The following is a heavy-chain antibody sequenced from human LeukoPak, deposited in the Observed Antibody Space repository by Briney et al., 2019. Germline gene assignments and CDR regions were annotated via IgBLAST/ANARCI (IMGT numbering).Heavy chain of an antibody. CDR1: GGSISSSGYY. J-gene: IGHJ5*02. Sequence: SETLSLTCTVSGGSISSSGYYWGWLRQPPGKGLEWIGYIYYSGSTNYNPSLKSRVTISVDTSKSQFSLKLSSVTAADTAVYYCARGLPPYYDSSGYPAGRWFDRWGQGTLVTVSS. CDR2: IYYSGST. D-gene: IGHD3-22*01. CDR3: ARGLPPYYDSSGYPAGRWFDR. V-gene: IGHV4-61*05.